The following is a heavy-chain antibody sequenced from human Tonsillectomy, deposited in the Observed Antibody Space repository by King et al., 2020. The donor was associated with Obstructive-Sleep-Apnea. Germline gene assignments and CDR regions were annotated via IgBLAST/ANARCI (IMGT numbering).Heavy chain of an antibody. Sequence: VQLQQWGAGLLKPSETLSLTCAVYGGSFSGHYWSWIRQPPGKGLEWIGEINHSGSTNYNPSLKSRVTISVDTSKNQFSLKLSSVTAADTAIYCCAITMIREAPFDIWGKGTMVIVSS. J-gene: IGHJ3*02. D-gene: IGHD3-10*01. V-gene: IGHV4-34*01. CDR1: GGSFSGHY. CDR2: INHSGST. CDR3: AITMIREAPFDI.